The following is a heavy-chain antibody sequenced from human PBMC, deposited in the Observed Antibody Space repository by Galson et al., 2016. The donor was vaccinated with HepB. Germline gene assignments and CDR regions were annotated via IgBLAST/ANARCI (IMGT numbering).Heavy chain of an antibody. J-gene: IGHJ3*01. CDR1: GFTFRTYG. V-gene: IGHV3-48*02. D-gene: IGHD2-8*02. CDR3: ARARGGSTGYQFPELSPFDF. Sequence: SLRLSCAASGFTFRTYGMVWVRQAAGKGLEWLSYLNADGSTIYYADSLKGRFTVSRDNAKNSVFLHMDNLRHEDTAVYYCARARGGSTGYQFPELSPFDFWGQGTVVTVSS. CDR2: LNADGSTI.